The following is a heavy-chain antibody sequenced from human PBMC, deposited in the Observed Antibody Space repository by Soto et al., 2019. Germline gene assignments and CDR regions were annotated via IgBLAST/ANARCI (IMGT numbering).Heavy chain of an antibody. J-gene: IGHJ4*02. CDR1: GGTFSSYA. Sequence: QVQLVQSGAEVKKPGSSVKVSCKASGGTFSSYAISWVRQAPGQGLEWLGGIIPIFGTANYAKKFQGRVTITVDESTSTADVEMNSLRSKDTAVYECARGVAGRRAYYFDYWGQGTLVTVSS. D-gene: IGHD6-6*01. CDR2: IIPIFGTA. CDR3: ARGVAGRRAYYFDY. V-gene: IGHV1-69*01.